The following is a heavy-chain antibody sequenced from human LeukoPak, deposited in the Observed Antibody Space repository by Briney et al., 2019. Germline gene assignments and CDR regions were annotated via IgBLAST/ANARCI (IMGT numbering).Heavy chain of an antibody. CDR1: GFTFSSYS. D-gene: IGHD3-22*01. CDR2: ISSSSSYI. Sequence: GGSLRLSCAASGFTFSSYSMNWVRQAPGKGLEWVSSISSSSSYIYYADSVKGRFTISRDNAKNSLYLQMNSLRAEDTAVYYCARFGDYYDSSGYYHDAFDIWGQGTMVTVSS. J-gene: IGHJ3*02. CDR3: ARFGDYYDSSGYYHDAFDI. V-gene: IGHV3-21*01.